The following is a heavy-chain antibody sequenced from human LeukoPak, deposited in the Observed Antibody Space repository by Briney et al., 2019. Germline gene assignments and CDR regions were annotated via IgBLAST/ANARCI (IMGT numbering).Heavy chain of an antibody. D-gene: IGHD3-9*01. CDR2: IKQDGSEK. V-gene: IGHV3-7*01. CDR1: GFTVSSNY. Sequence: PGGSLRLSCAASGFTVSSNYMSWVRQAPGKGLEWVANIKQDGSEKYYVDSVKGRFTISRDNAKNSLYLQMNSLRAEDTDVYYCARFFHTQESYDILTGYYLVRGAFDYWGQGTLVIVSS. CDR3: ARFFHTQESYDILTGYYLVRGAFDY. J-gene: IGHJ4*02.